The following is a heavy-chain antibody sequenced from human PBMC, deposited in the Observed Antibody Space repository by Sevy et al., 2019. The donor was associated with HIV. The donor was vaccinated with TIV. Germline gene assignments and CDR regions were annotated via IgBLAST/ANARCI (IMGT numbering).Heavy chain of an antibody. J-gene: IGHJ4*02. CDR2: ISSSGSTI. Sequence: GGSLRLSCAASGFTFSDYYMSWIRQAPGKGLEWVSYISSSGSTIYYADSVKGRFTISRDNAKNPLYLQMNSLRAEDTAVYYCAGLIAAAGKGSDYWGQGTLVTVSS. D-gene: IGHD6-13*01. V-gene: IGHV3-11*01. CDR3: AGLIAAAGKGSDY. CDR1: GFTFSDYY.